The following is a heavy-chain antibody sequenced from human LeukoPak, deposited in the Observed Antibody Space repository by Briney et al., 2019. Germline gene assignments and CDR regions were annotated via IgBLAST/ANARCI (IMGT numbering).Heavy chain of an antibody. D-gene: IGHD1-1*01. CDR1: GYTFTGYY. CDR3: ARDIMTTETNYYFDY. J-gene: IGHJ4*02. V-gene: IGHV1-2*02. Sequence: GASVKVSCKASGYTFTGYYIHWVRQAPGQGLEWMGWINPTSGGTNYAQKFQGRVTMTRDTSISTAYMELSRLRSDDTAVYYCARDIMTTETNYYFDYWGRGTLVTVSS. CDR2: INPTSGGT.